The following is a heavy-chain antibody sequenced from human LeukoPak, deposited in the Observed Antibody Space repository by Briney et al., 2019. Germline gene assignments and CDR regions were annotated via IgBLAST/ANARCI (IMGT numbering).Heavy chain of an antibody. CDR3: ARDYDFWSGYSI. J-gene: IGHJ4*02. Sequence: VASVKVSCKASGYTFTGYYMHWVRQAPGQGLGWMGWINPNSGGTNYAQKFQGRVTMTRDTSISTAYMELSRLRSDDTAVYYCARDYDFWSGYSIWGQGTLVTVSS. D-gene: IGHD3-3*01. V-gene: IGHV1-2*02. CDR1: GYTFTGYY. CDR2: INPNSGGT.